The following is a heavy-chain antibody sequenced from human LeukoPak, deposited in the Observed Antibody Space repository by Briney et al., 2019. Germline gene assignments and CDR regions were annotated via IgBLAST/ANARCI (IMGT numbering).Heavy chain of an antibody. CDR3: AKDPGGYYDSSGYYYTLGWFDP. CDR1: GFTFSSYA. D-gene: IGHD3-22*01. J-gene: IGHJ5*02. V-gene: IGHV3-23*01. Sequence: GGSMRLSCAASGFTFSSYAMSWVRQAPGKGLEWVSAISGSGGSTYYADSVKGRFTISRDNSKNTLYLQMNSLRAEDTAVYYCAKDPGGYYDSSGYYYTLGWFDPWGQGTLVTVSS. CDR2: ISGSGGST.